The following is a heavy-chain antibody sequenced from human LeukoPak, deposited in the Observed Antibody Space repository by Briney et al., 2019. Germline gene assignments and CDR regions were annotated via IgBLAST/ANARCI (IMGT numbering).Heavy chain of an antibody. CDR1: GYTFTSYA. J-gene: IGHJ4*02. CDR3: ARVPSAMYSSSWYSDY. V-gene: IGHV7-4-1*02. Sequence: ASVKVSCKASGYTFTSYAMNWVRQAPGQGLEWMGWINTNTGNPTYAQGFTGRFVFSLDTSVSTAYLQISSLKAEDTAVYYCARVPSAMYSSSWYSDYWGQGTLVTVSS. CDR2: INTNTGNP. D-gene: IGHD6-13*01.